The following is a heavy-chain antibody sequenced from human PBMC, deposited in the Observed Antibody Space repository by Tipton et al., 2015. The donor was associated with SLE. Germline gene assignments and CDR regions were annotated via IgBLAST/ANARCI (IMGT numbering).Heavy chain of an antibody. D-gene: IGHD4-17*01. J-gene: IGHJ4*02. V-gene: IGHV4-31*11. CDR1: GYSISDGYY. CDR2: IYLSGLT. CDR3: ASVDDTVTTHFEH. Sequence: TLSLTCAVAGYSISDGYYWGWIRQPPGKGLEWIGYIYLSGLTSYNPSLNNRVSISVDTSNSQFSLKLSSVTAADTAIYYCASVDDTVTTHFEHWGQGTLVTVSS.